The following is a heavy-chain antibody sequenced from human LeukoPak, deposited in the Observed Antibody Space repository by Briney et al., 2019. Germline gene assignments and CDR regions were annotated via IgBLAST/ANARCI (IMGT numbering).Heavy chain of an antibody. CDR2: MSTSGSS. CDR1: GGSISSYY. CDR3: ARVNSSGSFHDY. J-gene: IGHJ4*02. V-gene: IGHV4-4*07. Sequence: SGTLSLTCTISGGSISSYYWSWIRQPAGKGLEWIGRMSTSGSSNYNPSLTSRVTMSVDKPKNQFSLNLNSVTAADTAVYFCARVNSSGSFHDYWGQGARVTVSS. D-gene: IGHD3-22*01.